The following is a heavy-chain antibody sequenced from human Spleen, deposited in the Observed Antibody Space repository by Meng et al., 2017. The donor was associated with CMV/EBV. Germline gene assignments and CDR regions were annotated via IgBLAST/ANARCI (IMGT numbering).Heavy chain of an antibody. CDR2: INPNSGDT. V-gene: IGHV1-2*02. Sequence: AFYIHRGRPAPGQGLEGMGWINPNSGDTKFAQQLQGRVTMTRDTSLSAAYMALNRLRSDDTAVYYWARGADIVVGAGSPYSWFDPWGPGTLVTVSS. J-gene: IGHJ5*02. CDR1: AFY. CDR3: ARGADIVVGAGSPYSWFDP. D-gene: IGHD2-2*01.